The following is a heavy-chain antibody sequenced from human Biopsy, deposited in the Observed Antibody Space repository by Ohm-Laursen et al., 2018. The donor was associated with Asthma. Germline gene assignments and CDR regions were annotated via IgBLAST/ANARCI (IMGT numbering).Heavy chain of an antibody. CDR3: ASDFPKDYVRYNFQF. J-gene: IGHJ4*02. CDR2: HDHEEGGT. D-gene: IGHD4-17*01. CDR1: GYSLTDLS. Sequence: ASVKVSCKFSGYSLTDLSMHWVRQAPGQGLEWMGGHDHEEGGTVNARRFQGRVTMTEDTSTDTAYVELSSLSSDDTAGYYCASDFPKDYVRYNFQFWGQGTLVTVSS. V-gene: IGHV1-24*01.